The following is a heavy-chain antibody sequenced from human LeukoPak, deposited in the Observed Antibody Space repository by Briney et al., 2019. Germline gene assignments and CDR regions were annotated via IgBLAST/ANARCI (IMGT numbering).Heavy chain of an antibody. D-gene: IGHD3-16*01. J-gene: IGHJ4*02. CDR3: ARDSAAGGVCVWFN. Sequence: GGSLRLSSAASGFTFTSYSINWVRQAPGKGLEWVSYISSGSSTIYYADSVKGRFTISRDNAKNSLYLQMNSLRDEDTAVYYCARDSAAGGVCVWFNWGQGTLVTVSS. CDR2: ISSGSSTI. V-gene: IGHV3-48*02. CDR1: GFTFTSYS.